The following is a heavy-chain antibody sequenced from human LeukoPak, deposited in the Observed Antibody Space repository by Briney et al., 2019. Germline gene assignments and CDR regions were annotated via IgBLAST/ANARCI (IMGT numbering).Heavy chain of an antibody. Sequence: ASVKVSCKASGGTFSGYAISWVRQAPGQGLEWMGGIIPIFGTANYAQKFQGRVTITADESTSTAYMELSSLRSEDTAVYYCARDSKGITMVRGVITYNWFDPWGQGTLVTVSS. J-gene: IGHJ5*02. CDR3: ARDSKGITMVRGVITYNWFDP. D-gene: IGHD3-10*01. CDR1: GGTFSGYA. V-gene: IGHV1-69*13. CDR2: IIPIFGTA.